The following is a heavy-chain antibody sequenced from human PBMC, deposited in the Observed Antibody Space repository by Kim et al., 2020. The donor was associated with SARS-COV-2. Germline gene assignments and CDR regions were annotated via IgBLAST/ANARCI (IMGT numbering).Heavy chain of an antibody. D-gene: IGHD5-18*01. J-gene: IGHJ6*02. CDR3: ARRRTLDTAKTYYYYYGMDV. V-gene: IGHV5-10-1*01. CDR2: IDPSDSYT. CDR1: GYRFTSYW. Sequence: GESLKISCKGSGYRFTSYWISWVRQMPGKGLEWMGRIDPSDSYTNYSPSFQGHVTISADKSISTAYLQWSSLKASDTAMYYCARRRTLDTAKTYYYYYGMDVWGQGTTVTVSS.